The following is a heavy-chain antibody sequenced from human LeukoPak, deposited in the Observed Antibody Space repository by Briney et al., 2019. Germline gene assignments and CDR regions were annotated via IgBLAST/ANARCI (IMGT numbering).Heavy chain of an antibody. D-gene: IGHD6-13*01. V-gene: IGHV3-7*01. CDR2: IKQDGSEK. CDR1: GFTFSSYW. CDR3: ARDPLYSSSWPYNWFDP. J-gene: IGHJ5*02. Sequence: GGSLRLSCAASGFTFSSYWMSWVRQAPGKGLEWVANIKQDGSEKYYVDSVKGRFTISRDNAKNSLYLQVNSLRAEDTAVYYCARDPLYSSSWPYNWFDPWGQGTLVTVSS.